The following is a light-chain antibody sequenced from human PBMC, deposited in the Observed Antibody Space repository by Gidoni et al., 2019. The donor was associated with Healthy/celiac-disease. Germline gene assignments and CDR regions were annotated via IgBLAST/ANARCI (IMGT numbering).Light chain of an antibody. Sequence: DIQLTQSPSFLSASVGDRVTITCRASQGISSYLARYQQKPGKAPKLLIYDASTLQSGVPSRVSVSGSGTEFNLTISRLQPEDFATYYCQQLNSYPLTFGGGTKVEIK. J-gene: IGKJ4*01. CDR3: QQLNSYPLT. V-gene: IGKV1-9*01. CDR1: QGISSY. CDR2: DAS.